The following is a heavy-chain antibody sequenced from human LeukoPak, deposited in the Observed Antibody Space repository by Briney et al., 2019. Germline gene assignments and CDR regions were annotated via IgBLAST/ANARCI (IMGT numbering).Heavy chain of an antibody. CDR2: MNPNSGNT. J-gene: IGHJ4*02. Sequence: ASVKVSYKASGYTFTRHDINWVRQATGQGLEWMGWMNPNSGNTGYAQKFQGRVTITRNTSISTAYMELSSLRSEDTAVYYCARGAIAVAATDFDYWGQGTLVTVSS. V-gene: IGHV1-8*03. CDR1: GYTFTRHD. CDR3: ARGAIAVAATDFDY. D-gene: IGHD6-19*01.